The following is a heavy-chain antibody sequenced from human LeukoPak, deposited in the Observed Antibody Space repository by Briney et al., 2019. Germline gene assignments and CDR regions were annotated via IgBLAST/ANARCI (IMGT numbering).Heavy chain of an antibody. V-gene: IGHV3-33*06. J-gene: IGHJ5*02. CDR3: AKALRGGGNSYNWFDP. CDR1: GFTFSSYG. Sequence: PGGSLRLSCAASGFTFSSYGMHWVRQAPGKGLEWVAVIWYDGSNKYYADSVKGRFTISRDSSKNTLYLQMNSLRAEDTAVYYCAKALRGGGNSYNWFDPWGQGTLVTVSS. CDR2: IWYDGSNK. D-gene: IGHD4-23*01.